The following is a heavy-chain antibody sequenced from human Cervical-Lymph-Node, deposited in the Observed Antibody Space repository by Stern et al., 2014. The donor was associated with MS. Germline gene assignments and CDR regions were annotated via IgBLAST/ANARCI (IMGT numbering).Heavy chain of an antibody. CDR2: IHASGTT. D-gene: IGHD6-19*01. V-gene: IGHV4-61*02. CDR1: GGSISSGNYY. Sequence: VQLVESGPGLVKPSQTLSLTCTVSGGSISSGNYYWSWIRQPAGKGLEWIGRIHASGTTNYKPSLKPRVTMSVDMSKYQFSLNRSVVTAADTAVYYCAGDSSGWYFLGVDVWGQGTTVTVSS. J-gene: IGHJ6*02. CDR3: AGDSSGWYFLGVDV.